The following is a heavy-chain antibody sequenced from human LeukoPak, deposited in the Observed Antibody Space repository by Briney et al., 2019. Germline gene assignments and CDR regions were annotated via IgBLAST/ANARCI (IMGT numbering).Heavy chain of an antibody. CDR1: GFTFSSYS. CDR2: ISSSSSYI. CDR3: ASCCSGAGGFDP. V-gene: IGHV3-21*01. Sequence: PGGSLRLSCAASGFTFSSYSMNWVRQAPGKGLEWVSSISSSSSYIYYADSVKGRFTISRDNAKNSLYLQMNSLRAEDTAVYYCASCCSGAGGFDPWGQRTLVTVSS. D-gene: IGHD2-15*01. J-gene: IGHJ5*02.